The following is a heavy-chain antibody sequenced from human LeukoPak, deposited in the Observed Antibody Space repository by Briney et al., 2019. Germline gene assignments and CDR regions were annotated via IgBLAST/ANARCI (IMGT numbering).Heavy chain of an antibody. CDR3: VRASSSIGAPGSDALDI. CDR1: GFTFSSYG. D-gene: IGHD6-13*01. J-gene: IGHJ3*02. CDR2: TKNKNRSYTT. Sequence: GGSLRLSCAASGFTFSSYGMNWVRQAPGKGLEWVGRTKNKNRSYTTEYAASVKGRFTISRDVSKNSLYLQLNSLKTEDTAVYYCVRASSSIGAPGSDALDIWGQGTMVTVSS. V-gene: IGHV3-72*01.